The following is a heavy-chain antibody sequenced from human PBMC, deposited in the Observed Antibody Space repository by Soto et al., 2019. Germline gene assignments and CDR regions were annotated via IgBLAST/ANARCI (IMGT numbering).Heavy chain of an antibody. D-gene: IGHD3-16*01. CDR2: ITTSNGNR. V-gene: IGHV1-18*04. J-gene: IGHJ4*02. CDR1: GYSLTSYG. CDR3: TRGTLGAFEY. Sequence: QIQLVQSGGEVKRPGASVMVSCKASGYSLTSYGISWVRLVPGQGLEWMAWITTSNGNRNFARKFQDTVSLTADISTSTVYMELRSLTSDDTAVYYCTRGTLGAFEYWGQGTLVTVSS.